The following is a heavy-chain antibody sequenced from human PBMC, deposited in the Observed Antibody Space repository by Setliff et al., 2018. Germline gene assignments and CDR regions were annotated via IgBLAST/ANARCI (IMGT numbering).Heavy chain of an antibody. V-gene: IGHV3-30*02. D-gene: IGHD1-1*01. CDR3: AKEKRHRSTWPHGGAFDI. J-gene: IGHJ3*02. CDR1: GFTFSSYG. CDR2: IRYDESDK. Sequence: PGGSLRLSCAASGFTFSSYGMHWVRQAPGKGLEWLSYIRYDESDKYYIDSVRGRFTISRDNSKNTLYLQMNSLRVEDSGRYYCAKEKRHRSTWPHGGAFDIWGQGTMVTVSS.